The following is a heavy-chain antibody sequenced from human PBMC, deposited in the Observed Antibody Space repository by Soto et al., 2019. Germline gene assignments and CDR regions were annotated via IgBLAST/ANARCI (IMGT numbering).Heavy chain of an antibody. V-gene: IGHV1-2*02. J-gene: IGHJ6*02. CDR3: ARDLLPWIQLWPYYYYYGMDV. CDR1: GYTFTGYD. Sequence: ASVKVSCKASGYTFTGYDMHWVRQAPGQGLEWMGWINPNSGGTNYAQKFQGRVTMTRDTSISTAYMELSRLRSDDTAVYYCARDLLPWIQLWPYYYYYGMDVWGQGTTVNVSS. D-gene: IGHD5-18*01. CDR2: INPNSGGT.